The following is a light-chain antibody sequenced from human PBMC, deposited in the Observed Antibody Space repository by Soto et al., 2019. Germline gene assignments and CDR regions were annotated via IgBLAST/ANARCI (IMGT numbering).Light chain of an antibody. CDR3: QQYGIYGNSPQYT. J-gene: IGKJ2*01. CDR2: GAS. V-gene: IGKV3-20*01. CDR1: QSISDSS. Sequence: ESVLTQSPGTLSLSPGERATLSCRASQSISDSSLAWYQQKPGQAPRLLIYGASIRATGFPARFRGSGSATALHLTISRLEPEDSAVYYCQQYGIYGNSPQYTCGQGTKLEIK.